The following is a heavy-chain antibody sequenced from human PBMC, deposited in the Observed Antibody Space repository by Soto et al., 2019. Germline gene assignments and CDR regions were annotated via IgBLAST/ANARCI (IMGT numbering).Heavy chain of an antibody. CDR2: ISYDGSNK. D-gene: IGHD3-3*01. V-gene: IGHV3-30-3*01. Sequence: GGSLRLSCAASGFTFSSYAMHWVRQAPGKGLEWVAVISYDGSNKYYADSVKGRFTISRDNSKNTLYLQMNSLRAEDTAVYYCAREGDFWSGYYSPSWAFDIWGQGTMVTVSS. J-gene: IGHJ3*02. CDR3: AREGDFWSGYYSPSWAFDI. CDR1: GFTFSSYA.